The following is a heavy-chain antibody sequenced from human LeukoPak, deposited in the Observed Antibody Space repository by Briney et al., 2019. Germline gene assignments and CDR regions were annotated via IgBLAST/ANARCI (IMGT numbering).Heavy chain of an antibody. D-gene: IGHD1-26*01. V-gene: IGHV3-7*03. CDR1: GFTFSNYW. CDR3: ARGGKSRFVY. Sequence: GGSLRLSCAASGFTFSNYWMSWVRQAPGKGLEWVANIKEDGSEKYYVDSVKGRFTISRDNAWNSLYLQMNSLRGEDTAMYYCARGGKSRFVYWGQGTLVTVSS. J-gene: IGHJ4*02. CDR2: IKEDGSEK.